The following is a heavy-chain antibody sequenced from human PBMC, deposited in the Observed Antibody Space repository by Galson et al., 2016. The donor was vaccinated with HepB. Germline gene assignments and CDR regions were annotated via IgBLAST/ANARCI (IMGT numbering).Heavy chain of an antibody. J-gene: IGHJ4*02. V-gene: IGHV2-70*11. CDR3: ARLAVAGTDRPFDY. CDR1: GFSLSTNGIC. D-gene: IGHD6-19*01. CDR2: IDWDDGK. Sequence: PALVKPTQTLTLTCTFSGFSLSTNGICVTWIRQPPGKALEWLARIDWDDGKYYSTFLKTRLTISKDTSKNQVVLTMTNMDPVDTATYYCARLAVAGTDRPFDYWGQGTLVTVSS.